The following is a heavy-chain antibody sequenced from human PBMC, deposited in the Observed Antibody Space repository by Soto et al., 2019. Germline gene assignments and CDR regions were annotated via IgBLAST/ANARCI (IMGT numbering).Heavy chain of an antibody. Sequence: GASVNVSCEASGYSFTGYYMHWLRQAPGQGLELVGWINPNSGGTNYAQKFQGRVTMTRDTSISTAYMELSRLRSDDTAVYYCASTYCSSTSCYTVLSAFDIWGQGTMVTVSS. V-gene: IGHV1-2*02. CDR1: GYSFTGYY. J-gene: IGHJ3*02. CDR2: INPNSGGT. D-gene: IGHD2-2*02. CDR3: ASTYCSSTSCYTVLSAFDI.